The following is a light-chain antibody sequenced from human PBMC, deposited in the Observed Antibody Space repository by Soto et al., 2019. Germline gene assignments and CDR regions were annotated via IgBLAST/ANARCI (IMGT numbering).Light chain of an antibody. CDR3: QQYGNSLWT. CDR1: QSVNSRY. Sequence: EIVLTLSPGTLSLSPGERATLSCRASQSVNSRYSAWYQQKPGQAPRLLIYDASSRATGIPDRFSGSGSGTDFTLTISRLEPEDFAVYYCQQYGNSLWTFGQGTKVEIK. V-gene: IGKV3-20*01. CDR2: DAS. J-gene: IGKJ1*01.